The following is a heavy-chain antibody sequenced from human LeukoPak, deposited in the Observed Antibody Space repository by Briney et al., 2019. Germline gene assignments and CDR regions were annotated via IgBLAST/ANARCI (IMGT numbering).Heavy chain of an antibody. CDR1: GFTFSSYG. CDR2: ISYDGSNK. V-gene: IGHV3-30*19. Sequence: PGGSLRLSCAASGFTFSSYGMHWVRQGPGKGLEWVAVISYDGSNKYYTDSVKGRFTISRDNSKNTLYLQMNSLRTEDTAVYYCARDRFLEWSGCLDPWGQGTLVTVSS. D-gene: IGHD3-3*01. CDR3: ARDRFLEWSGCLDP. J-gene: IGHJ5*02.